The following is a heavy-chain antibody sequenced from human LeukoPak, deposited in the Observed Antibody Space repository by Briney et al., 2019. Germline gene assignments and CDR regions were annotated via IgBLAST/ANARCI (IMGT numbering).Heavy chain of an antibody. CDR3: ARRIYSSGWDDAFDI. Sequence: PGGSLRLSCAASGFTFSDYYMSWIRQAPGKGLEWVSYISSSSSTIYYADSVKGRFTISRDNAKNSLYLQMNSLRAEDTAVYYCARRIYSSGWDDAFDIWGQGTMVTVSS. J-gene: IGHJ3*02. V-gene: IGHV3-11*01. D-gene: IGHD6-19*01. CDR2: ISSSSSTI. CDR1: GFTFSDYY.